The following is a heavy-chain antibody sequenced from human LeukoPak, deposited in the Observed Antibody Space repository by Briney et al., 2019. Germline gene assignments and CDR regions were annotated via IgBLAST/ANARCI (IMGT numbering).Heavy chain of an antibody. CDR3: ARGFGGETDYGDYVDY. J-gene: IGHJ4*02. CDR2: MNPNSGGT. CDR1: GYTFTSYD. D-gene: IGHD4-17*01. Sequence: ASVKVSCKASGYTFTSYDINWVRQATGQGLEWMGWMNPNSGGTNYAQKFQGRVTMTRDTSISTAYMVLSRLRFDDTAVFYCARGFGGETDYGDYVDYWGQGTLVTVSS. V-gene: IGHV1-2*02.